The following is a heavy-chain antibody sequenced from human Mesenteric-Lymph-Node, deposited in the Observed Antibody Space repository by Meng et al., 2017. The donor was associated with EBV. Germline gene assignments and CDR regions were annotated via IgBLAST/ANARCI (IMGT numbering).Heavy chain of an antibody. J-gene: IGHJ4*02. CDR3: AEVLNGYYYFDY. Sequence: VQLQPWGAGLLVPSETLYLTCGVYGGSFIGYSWNWIRQPPGKGLEWIGEINPGGSTTYNPSLKSRVTMSIDTSEKKFSLKLTSVTAADTAVYYCAEVLNGYYYFDYWGQGTLVTVSS. CDR2: INPGGST. D-gene: IGHD3-22*01. V-gene: IGHV4-34*01. CDR1: GGSFIGYS.